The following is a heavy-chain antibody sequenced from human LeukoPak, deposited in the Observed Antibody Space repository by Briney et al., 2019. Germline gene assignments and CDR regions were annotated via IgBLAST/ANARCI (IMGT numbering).Heavy chain of an antibody. D-gene: IGHD2-2*01. V-gene: IGHV3-30*04. CDR3: ARDLTPGAPDYFDY. CDR1: GFTFGSYA. CDR2: IAHDETNR. J-gene: IGHJ4*02. Sequence: GGSLRLSCAASGFTFGSYAMHWVRQAPGKGLDSVAVIAHDETNRFYADSVKGRFTISRDNSMNTLYLRMNSLRPEDTAVYFCARDLTPGAPDYFDYWGQGTLVTVSS.